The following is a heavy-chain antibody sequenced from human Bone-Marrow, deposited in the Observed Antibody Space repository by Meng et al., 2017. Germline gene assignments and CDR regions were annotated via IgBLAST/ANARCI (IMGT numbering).Heavy chain of an antibody. CDR1: GFTFSSYG. D-gene: IGHD3-10*01. CDR2: IWYDGSNK. V-gene: IGHV3-33*01. Sequence: GGSLRLSCAASGFTFSSYGMHWVRQAPGKGLEWVAVIWYDGSNKYYADSVKGRFTISRDNSKNTLYLQMNSLRAEDTAVYYCARADMVRGVHDAFDIWGQGTMVTVS. CDR3: ARADMVRGVHDAFDI. J-gene: IGHJ3*02.